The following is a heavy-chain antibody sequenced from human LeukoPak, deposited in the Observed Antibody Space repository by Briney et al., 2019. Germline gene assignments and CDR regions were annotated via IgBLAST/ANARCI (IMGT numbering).Heavy chain of an antibody. D-gene: IGHD3-10*01. CDR2: IYSGGST. Sequence: GGSLRLSCAAFGFTVSSNYMSWVRQAPGKGLEWVSVIYSGGSTYYADSVKGRFTISRDNSKNTLYLQMNSLRAEDTAVYYCARDPMVRGVPDYWGQGTLVTVSS. J-gene: IGHJ4*02. V-gene: IGHV3-66*01. CDR1: GFTVSSNY. CDR3: ARDPMVRGVPDY.